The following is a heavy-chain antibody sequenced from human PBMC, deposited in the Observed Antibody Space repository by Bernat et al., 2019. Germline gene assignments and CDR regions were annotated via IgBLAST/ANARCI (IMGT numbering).Heavy chain of an antibody. Sequence: QVQLVQSGAEVKKPGASVKVSCKASGYTFTSYDINWVRQATGQGLEWMGWMNPNSGNTGYAQKFQGRVTMTRNTSISTAYMELRSLRSEDTAVYYCARGVNSCNYMQNGRDVWGQGTTFTFSS. CDR2: MNPNSGNT. J-gene: IGHJ6*02. V-gene: IGHV1-8*02. CDR3: ARGVNSCNYMQNGRDV. CDR1: GYTFTSYD. D-gene: IGHD1-7*01.